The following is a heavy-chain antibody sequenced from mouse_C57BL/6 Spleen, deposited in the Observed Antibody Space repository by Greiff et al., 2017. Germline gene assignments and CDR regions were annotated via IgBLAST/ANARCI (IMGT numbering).Heavy chain of an antibody. V-gene: IGHV1-26*01. Sequence: EVQLHQSGPELVKPGASVKISCKASGYTFTDYYMNWVKQSHGKSLEWIGDINPNNGGTSYNQKFKGKATLTVDKSSSTAYMELRSLTSEDSAVYYCARGGNWFAYGGQGTLVTVSA. D-gene: IGHD2-1*01. CDR3: ARGGNWFAY. CDR1: GYTFTDYY. J-gene: IGHJ3*01. CDR2: INPNNGGT.